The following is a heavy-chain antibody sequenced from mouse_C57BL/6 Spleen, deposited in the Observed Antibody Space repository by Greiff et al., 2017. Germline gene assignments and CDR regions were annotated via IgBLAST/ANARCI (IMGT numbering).Heavy chain of an antibody. CDR2: IDPEDGDT. J-gene: IGHJ4*01. CDR3: TSYYYNSVDY. V-gene: IGHV14-1*01. D-gene: IGHD1-1*01. CDR1: GFNIKDYY. Sequence: EVQLQQSGAELVRPGASVKLSCTASGFNIKDYYMHWVKQRPEQGLEWIGRIDPEDGDTEYAPKFQGKATMTADTSSNTAYLQLSSLTSEETAVYYCTSYYYNSVDYWGQGTSVTVSS.